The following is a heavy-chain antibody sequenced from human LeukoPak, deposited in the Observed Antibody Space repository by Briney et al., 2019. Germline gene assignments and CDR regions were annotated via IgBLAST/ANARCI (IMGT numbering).Heavy chain of an antibody. Sequence: GGPLRLSCAASGFTFSSYWMHWVRQVPGKGLVWVSRINPGGSSTAYADSVKGRFTISRDNAKNTLYLQMDSLRAEDTAIYYCARSNQADDYWGQGTLVTVSS. V-gene: IGHV3-74*01. CDR1: GFTFSSYW. J-gene: IGHJ4*02. CDR3: ARSNQADDY. D-gene: IGHD1-14*01. CDR2: INPGGSST.